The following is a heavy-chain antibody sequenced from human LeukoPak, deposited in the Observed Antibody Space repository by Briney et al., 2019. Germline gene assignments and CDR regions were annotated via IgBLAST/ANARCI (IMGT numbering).Heavy chain of an antibody. CDR1: GCSISSYY. Sequence: SETLSLTCTVSGCSISSYYWSWIRQPPGKGLEWIGYIYYSGGTNYNPSLKSRVTISVDTSKKQFSLRLSSVTAADTAVYYCARRGGDSSGNFDYWGQGTLVTVSS. CDR2: IYYSGGT. V-gene: IGHV4-59*08. J-gene: IGHJ4*02. CDR3: ARRGGDSSGNFDY. D-gene: IGHD3-22*01.